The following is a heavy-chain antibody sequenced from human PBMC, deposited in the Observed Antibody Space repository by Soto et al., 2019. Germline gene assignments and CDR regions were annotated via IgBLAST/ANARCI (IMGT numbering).Heavy chain of an antibody. D-gene: IGHD1-26*01. Sequence: PGKGLEWIGYIYYSGSTNYNPSLKSRVTISVDTSKNQFSLKLSSVTAADTAVYYCARQGGSYQGNYFDYWGQGTLGTVSS. V-gene: IGHV4-61*07. CDR2: IYYSGST. CDR3: ARQGGSYQGNYFDY. J-gene: IGHJ4*02.